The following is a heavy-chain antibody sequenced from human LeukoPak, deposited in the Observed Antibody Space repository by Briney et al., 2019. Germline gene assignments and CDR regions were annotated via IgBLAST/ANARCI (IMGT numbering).Heavy chain of an antibody. CDR2: IYYSGST. CDR3: ARGNYDYVWGSYRLSNWFDP. Sequence: PSETLSLTCTVSGGSISSYYWSWIRQPPGKGLEWIGYIYYSGSTNYNPSLKSRVTISVDTSKNQFSLKLSSVTAADTAVYYCARGNYDYVWGSYRLSNWFDPWGQGTLVTVSS. CDR1: GGSISSYY. V-gene: IGHV4-59*12. J-gene: IGHJ5*02. D-gene: IGHD3-16*02.